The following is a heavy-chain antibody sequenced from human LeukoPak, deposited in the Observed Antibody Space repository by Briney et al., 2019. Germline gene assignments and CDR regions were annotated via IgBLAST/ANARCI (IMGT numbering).Heavy chain of an antibody. D-gene: IGHD2-15*01. CDR1: GFTFSSYG. Sequence: GGSLRLSCAASGFTFSSYGMSWVRQAPGKGLEWVSAISGSSGSTYYADSVKGRFTISRDNSKNTLYLQMNSLRAEDTAVYYCAKALGYCSGGSCRKGLHYWGQGTLVTVSS. J-gene: IGHJ4*02. V-gene: IGHV3-23*01. CDR3: AKALGYCSGGSCRKGLHY. CDR2: ISGSSGST.